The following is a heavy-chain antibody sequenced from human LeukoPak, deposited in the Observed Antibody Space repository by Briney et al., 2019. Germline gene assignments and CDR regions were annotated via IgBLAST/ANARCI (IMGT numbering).Heavy chain of an antibody. CDR2: IYHSGST. CDR1: GYAISSGYY. CDR3: ARDYSDYMDV. D-gene: IGHD2-21*01. J-gene: IGHJ6*03. V-gene: IGHV4-38-2*02. Sequence: SETLSLTCTVSGYAISSGYYWGWIRQPPGKGREWSGSIYHSGSTYYNPSLKSRVTISVDTSKNQFSLKLSSVTAADTAVYYCARDYSDYMDVWGKGTTVTVSS.